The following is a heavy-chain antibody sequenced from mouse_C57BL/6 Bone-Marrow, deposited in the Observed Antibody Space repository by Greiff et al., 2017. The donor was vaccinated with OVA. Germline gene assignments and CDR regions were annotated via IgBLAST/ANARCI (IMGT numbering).Heavy chain of an antibody. D-gene: IGHD1-1*01. CDR3: ARALLYYYGSRDWYFDV. J-gene: IGHJ1*03. V-gene: IGHV1-55*01. CDR2: IYPGSGST. Sequence: QVQLQQPGAELVKPGASVKMSCKASGYTFTSYWITWVKQRPGQGLEWIGDIYPGSGSTNYNEKFKSKATLTVDTSSSTAYMQLSSLTSEDSAVYYCARALLYYYGSRDWYFDVWGTGTTVTVSS. CDR1: GYTFTSYW.